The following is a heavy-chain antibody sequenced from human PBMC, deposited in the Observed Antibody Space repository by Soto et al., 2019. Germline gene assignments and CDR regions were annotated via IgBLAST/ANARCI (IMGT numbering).Heavy chain of an antibody. CDR2: IWYDGSNK. CDR3: ARTSLSSTWYPFDY. J-gene: IGHJ4*02. Sequence: PGGSLRLSCAASGFTFSGYGMHWVRQAPGKGLEWVAIIWYDGSNKWYADSVKGRFTISRDNSKNTLYLQMNSLRAEDTALYYCARTSLSSTWYPFDYWGQGTLVTVSS. V-gene: IGHV3-33*01. D-gene: IGHD6-13*01. CDR1: GFTFSGYG.